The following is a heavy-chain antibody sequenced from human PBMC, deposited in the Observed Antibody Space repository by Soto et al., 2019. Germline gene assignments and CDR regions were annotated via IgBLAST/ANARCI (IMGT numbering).Heavy chain of an antibody. CDR1: GFTFSSYG. V-gene: IGHV3-33*01. D-gene: IGHD3-10*01. CDR2: IWYDGSNK. J-gene: IGHJ6*02. Sequence: LRLSCAASGFTFSSYGMHWVRQAPGKGLEWVAVIWYDGSNKYYADSVKGRFTISRDNSKNTLYLQMNSLRAEDTAMYYCARDQTGSYGIDVRGQGTTVTVSS. CDR3: ARDQTGSYGIDV.